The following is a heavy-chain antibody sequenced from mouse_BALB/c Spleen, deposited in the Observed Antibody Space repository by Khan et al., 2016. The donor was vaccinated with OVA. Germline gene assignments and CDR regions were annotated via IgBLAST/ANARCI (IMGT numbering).Heavy chain of an antibody. CDR1: GFSLTDYD. V-gene: IGHV2-6-5*01. CDR2: IWGGGNT. J-gene: IGHJ4*01. Sequence: QVQLKESGPGLVAPSQSLSITCTVSGFSLTDYDVSWIRQPPGKGLEWLGVIWGGGNTYYNSALKSRLSIGKDNSKSQVFLKMNSLQTDDTAMYYCAKGVWSYYFALDYWGQGTSVTVSS. D-gene: IGHD2-10*02. CDR3: AKGVWSYYFALDY.